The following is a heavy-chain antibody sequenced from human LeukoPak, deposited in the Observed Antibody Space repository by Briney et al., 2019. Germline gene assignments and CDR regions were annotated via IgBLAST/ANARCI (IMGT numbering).Heavy chain of an antibody. CDR2: ISYDGSNK. J-gene: IGHJ4*02. V-gene: IGHV3-30-3*01. D-gene: IGHD5-18*01. CDR3: ASDFTFSIQLDY. CDR1: GFTFSSYA. Sequence: PGGSLRLSCAASGFTFSSYAMPWVRQAPGKGLEWVAVISYDGSNKYYADSVKGRFTISRDNSKNTLYLQMNSLRAEDTAVYYCASDFTFSIQLDYWGQGTLVTVSS.